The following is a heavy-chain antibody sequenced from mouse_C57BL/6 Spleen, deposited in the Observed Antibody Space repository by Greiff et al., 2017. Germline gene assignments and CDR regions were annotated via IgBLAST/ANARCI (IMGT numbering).Heavy chain of an antibody. V-gene: IGHV1-80*01. CDR3: ARVPRITTGVAGDWYFEV. CDR2: IYPGDGDT. CDR1: GYAFSSYW. Sequence: QVQLQQSGAELVKPGASVKISCKASGYAFSSYWMNWVKQRPGKGLEWIGQIYPGDGDTNYNGKFKGKATLTADKSSSTAYMQLSSLTSEDSAVYVGARVPRITTGVAGDWYFEVWGTGTTVTVSS. D-gene: IGHD1-1*01. J-gene: IGHJ1*03.